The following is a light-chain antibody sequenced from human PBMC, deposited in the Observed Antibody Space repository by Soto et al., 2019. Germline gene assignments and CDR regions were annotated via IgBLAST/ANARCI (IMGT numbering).Light chain of an antibody. J-gene: IGKJ4*01. CDR2: VAS. CDR1: QGISNY. Sequence: DIQMTQSPSSLSASVGDRVTITCRASQGISNYLAWYQQKQGEVPKLLIYVASTLHSGVPSRFSGSGSGTDFTLTISSLQPEDVATYYGQKYNSAPLTFGGGTKVEIK. CDR3: QKYNSAPLT. V-gene: IGKV1-27*01.